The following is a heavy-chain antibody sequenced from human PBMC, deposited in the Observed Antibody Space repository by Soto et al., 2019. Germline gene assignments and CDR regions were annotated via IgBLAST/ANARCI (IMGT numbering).Heavy chain of an antibody. CDR2: MNPNSGNT. D-gene: IGHD3-3*01. V-gene: IGHV1-8*01. CDR3: ARGVRVLEWLLYVGDYYFDY. CDR1: GYTFTSYD. Sequence: QVQLVQSGAEVKKPGASVKVSCKASGYTFTSYDINWVRQATGQGLERMGWMNPNSGNTGYAQKFQGRVTMTRNTSIRTAYMELSSLRSEDTAVYYCARGVRVLEWLLYVGDYYFDYLGQGTLVTVSS. J-gene: IGHJ4*02.